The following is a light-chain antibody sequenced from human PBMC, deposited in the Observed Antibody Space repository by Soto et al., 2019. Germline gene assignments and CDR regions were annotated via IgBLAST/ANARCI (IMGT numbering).Light chain of an antibody. J-gene: IGLJ1*01. Sequence: QSALTQPASVSGSPGQSITISCTGTSSDIGDYNYVSWYQQRPEKAPELMIYGVNNRPPGVSNRFSGSKSGNTASLTISGLQAEDEADYYCSSYTSSITYVFGTVTKLTVL. CDR3: SSYTSSITYV. CDR1: SSDIGDYNY. V-gene: IGLV2-14*01. CDR2: GVN.